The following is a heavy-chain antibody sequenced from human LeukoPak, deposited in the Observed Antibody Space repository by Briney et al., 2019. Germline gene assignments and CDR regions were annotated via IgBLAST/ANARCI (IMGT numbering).Heavy chain of an antibody. J-gene: IGHJ5*02. D-gene: IGHD2-21*01. CDR2: ISGSGATT. CDR3: VKDRSTVVNNWFDP. V-gene: IGHV3-23*01. CDR1: GFTFNKNA. Sequence: GGSLRLSCAVSGFTFNKNAMSWIRQAPGKGLEWVSAISGSGATTYYADSVKGRFTISRDNSKNTLYLQLNSLRAEDTAVYYCVKDRSTVVNNWFDPWGQGTLVTVSS.